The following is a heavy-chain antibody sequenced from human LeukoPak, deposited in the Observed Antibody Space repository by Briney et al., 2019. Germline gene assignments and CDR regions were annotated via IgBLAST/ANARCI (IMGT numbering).Heavy chain of an antibody. J-gene: IGHJ4*02. CDR1: GFTFSSYS. CDR3: ARESPGATRDY. CDR2: ISSSGSTI. Sequence: SGGSLRLSCAASGFTFSSYSMNWVRQAPGKGLEWVSYISSSGSTIYYADSVKGRFTISRDNAKNSLYLQMNSLRAEDTAVYYCARESPGATRDYWGQGTLVTVSS. V-gene: IGHV3-48*04. D-gene: IGHD1-26*01.